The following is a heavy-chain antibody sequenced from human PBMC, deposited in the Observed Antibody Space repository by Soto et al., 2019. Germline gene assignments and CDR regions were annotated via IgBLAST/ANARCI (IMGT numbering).Heavy chain of an antibody. Sequence: EVQLLESGGGLVQPGGSLRLSCEASGFTFSRYAMSWVRQAPGKGLEWVSAITGSGDNTYYINSVKGRFTISRDNSKNTLYLQMNSLRAEDTAVYYCAKSGVATAASYYGMDFWGQGTTVTVSS. V-gene: IGHV3-23*01. CDR2: ITGSGDNT. D-gene: IGHD5-12*01. CDR1: GFTFSRYA. J-gene: IGHJ6*02. CDR3: AKSGVATAASYYGMDF.